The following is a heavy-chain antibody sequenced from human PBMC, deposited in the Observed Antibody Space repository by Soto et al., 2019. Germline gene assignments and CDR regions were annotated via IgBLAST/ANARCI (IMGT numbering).Heavy chain of an antibody. CDR3: ARGLANSSSWYHRYYFDY. CDR2: IWYDGSNK. CDR1: GFTFSSYG. D-gene: IGHD6-13*01. V-gene: IGHV3-33*08. Sequence: GGSLRLSCAASGFTFSSYGMHWVRQAPGKGLEWVAVIWYDGSNKYYADSVKGRFTISRDNSKNTLYLQMNSLRAEDTAVYYCARGLANSSSWYHRYYFDYWGQGTLVTVSS. J-gene: IGHJ4*02.